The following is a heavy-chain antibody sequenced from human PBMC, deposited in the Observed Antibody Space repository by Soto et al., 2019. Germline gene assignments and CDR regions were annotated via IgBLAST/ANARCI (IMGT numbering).Heavy chain of an antibody. CDR1: GFTFSSYG. Sequence: GGSLRLSCAASGFTFSSYGMHWVRQAPGKGLEWVAVISYDGSNKYYADSVKGRFTISRDNSKNTLYLQMNSLRAEDTAVYYCAKDPVRPPYYDFWSGYYWDYYYYMDVWGKGTTVTVSS. CDR3: AKDPVRPPYYDFWSGYYWDYYYYMDV. V-gene: IGHV3-30*18. CDR2: ISYDGSNK. D-gene: IGHD3-3*01. J-gene: IGHJ6*03.